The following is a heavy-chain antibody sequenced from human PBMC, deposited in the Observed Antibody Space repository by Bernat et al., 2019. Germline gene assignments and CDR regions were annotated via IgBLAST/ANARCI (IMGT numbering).Heavy chain of an antibody. CDR2: IISDGSVT. CDR1: GFTFSDDW. Sequence: EVQLVESGGGLVQPGGSLRLSCAASGFTFSDDWMYWVRQAPGKGLVWVSRIISDGSVTSYAESVKGRFTISRDNAKNTLYLQINSLRAEDTAVYYCARPPYSNSAYWGQGTLVTVSS. CDR3: ARPPYSNSAY. D-gene: IGHD6-6*01. J-gene: IGHJ4*02. V-gene: IGHV3-74*01.